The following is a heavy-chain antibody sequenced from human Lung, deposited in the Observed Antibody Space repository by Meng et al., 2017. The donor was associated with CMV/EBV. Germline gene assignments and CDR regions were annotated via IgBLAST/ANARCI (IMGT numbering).Heavy chain of an antibody. D-gene: IGHD2-2*01. J-gene: IGHJ6*02. Sequence: ASXXVSXKASGYAFTSYGISWVRRAPGQGLEWMGWISANSGNTHYAQNLQGRVTMTTDTSTSTAYMDLRSLSSDDTAVYYCARATDTLYQLLFSRVPPYYYYGMDVWGQGXTVTVSS. CDR2: ISANSGNT. V-gene: IGHV1-18*01. CDR3: ARATDTLYQLLFSRVPPYYYYGMDV. CDR1: GYAFTSYG.